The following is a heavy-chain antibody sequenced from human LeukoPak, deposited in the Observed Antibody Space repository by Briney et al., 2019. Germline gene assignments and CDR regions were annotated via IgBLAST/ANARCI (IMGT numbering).Heavy chain of an antibody. CDR2: MRYDGSNK. Sequence: GGSLRLSCAASGFTFSSYGMHWVRQAPGKGLEWVAFMRYDGSNKYYADSVKGRFTISRDNSKNTLYLQMNSLRAEDTAVYYCAKDSPSSGWFHFDYWGQGTLVTVSS. CDR1: GFTFSSYG. V-gene: IGHV3-30*02. J-gene: IGHJ4*02. CDR3: AKDSPSSGWFHFDY. D-gene: IGHD6-19*01.